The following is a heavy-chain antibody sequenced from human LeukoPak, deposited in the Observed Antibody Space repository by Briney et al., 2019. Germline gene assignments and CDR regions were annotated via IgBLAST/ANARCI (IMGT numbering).Heavy chain of an antibody. Sequence: PGGSLRLSCAASGFTFSSYAMSWVRQAPGKGLEWVSAISGSGGSTYYADSVKGRFTISRDNSKNTLYLQMNGLRAEDTAVYYCAKYGYSYGGNYYGMDVWGQGTTVTVSS. D-gene: IGHD5-18*01. CDR2: ISGSGGST. V-gene: IGHV3-23*01. CDR1: GFTFSSYA. CDR3: AKYGYSYGGNYYGMDV. J-gene: IGHJ6*02.